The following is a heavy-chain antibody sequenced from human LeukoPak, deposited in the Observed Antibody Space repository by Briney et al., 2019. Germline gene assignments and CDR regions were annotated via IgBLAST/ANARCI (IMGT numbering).Heavy chain of an antibody. CDR3: ARARKNIAVAGTYYFDY. V-gene: IGHV4-30-4*08. CDR2: IYYSGST. J-gene: IGHJ4*02. D-gene: IGHD6-19*01. CDR1: GGSISSGDYY. Sequence: SRTLSLTCTVSGGSISSGDYYWSWIRQPPGKGLEWIGYIYYSGSTYYNPSLKSRVTISVDTSKNQFSLKLSSVTAADTAVYYCARARKNIAVAGTYYFDYWGQGTLVTVSS.